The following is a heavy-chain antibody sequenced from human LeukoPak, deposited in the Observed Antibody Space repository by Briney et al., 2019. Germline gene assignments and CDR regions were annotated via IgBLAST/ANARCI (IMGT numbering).Heavy chain of an antibody. V-gene: IGHV3-33*01. CDR1: GFTFSIYG. J-gene: IGHJ6*03. D-gene: IGHD5-24*01. CDR3: ARGLQARYYYNNMDV. CDR2: IWYDGSNK. Sequence: GGSLRLPCAASGFTFSIYGMHWVRQAPGKGLEWVAVIWYDGSNKYYADSVKGRFTISRDNSKNTLYLQMNSLRAEDTAVYYCARGLQARYYYNNMDVWGKGTTVTVSS.